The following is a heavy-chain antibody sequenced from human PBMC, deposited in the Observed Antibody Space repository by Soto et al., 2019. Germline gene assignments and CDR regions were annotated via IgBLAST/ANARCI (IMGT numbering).Heavy chain of an antibody. V-gene: IGHV1-18*01. J-gene: IGHJ4*02. CDR3: ARSGSSWNLREFDS. Sequence: QVQLVQSGGEVKKPGASVKVSCKASAYTFTNYGISWVRQAPGQGLEWMGWISAYNGNINYAQKLPRSVTMISATSASSACLEVRSLASDDTAMYYWARSGSSWNLREFDSWAEGTLVTVS. D-gene: IGHD6-13*01. CDR1: AYTFTNYG. CDR2: ISAYNGNI.